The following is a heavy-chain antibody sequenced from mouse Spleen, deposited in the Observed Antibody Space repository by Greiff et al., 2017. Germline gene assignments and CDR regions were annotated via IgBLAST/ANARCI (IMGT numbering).Heavy chain of an antibody. CDR1: GFNIKDSY. CDR3: NAQFITTAEDYFDY. D-gene: IGHD1-2*01. Sequence: EVQLQQSGAELVRSGASVKLSCTASGFNIKDSYMHWVKQRPEQGLEWIGWIDPENGDTEYAPKFQGKATMTADTSSNTAYLQLSSLTSEDTAVYYCNAQFITTAEDYFDYWGQGTTLTVSS. V-gene: IGHV14-4*02. J-gene: IGHJ2*01. CDR2: IDPENGDT.